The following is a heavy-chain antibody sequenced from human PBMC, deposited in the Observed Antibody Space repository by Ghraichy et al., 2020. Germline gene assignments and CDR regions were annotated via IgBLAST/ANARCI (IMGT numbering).Heavy chain of an antibody. D-gene: IGHD6-19*01. Sequence: GGSLRLSCAASGFAVSSNYMNWLRQTPEKGLEWVSIIYSGGDTHYADSVRGRFTISRDHSKNTLYLQMNSLRAEDTAMYYCAGNLIISGSGWGRPLGYWGQGTLVTVSS. CDR3: AGNLIISGSGWGRPLGY. CDR2: IYSGGDT. J-gene: IGHJ4*02. V-gene: IGHV3-53*01. CDR1: GFAVSSNY.